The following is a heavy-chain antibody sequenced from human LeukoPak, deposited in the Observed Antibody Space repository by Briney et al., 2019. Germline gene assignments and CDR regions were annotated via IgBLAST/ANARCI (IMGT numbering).Heavy chain of an antibody. CDR2: INHSGST. CDR3: ARRNLGIVVVPAATERVHNWFDP. D-gene: IGHD2-2*01. Sequence: KTSETLSLTCAVYGGSFSCYYWSWIRQPPGKGLEWIGEINHSGSTNYNPSLKSRVTISVDTSKNQFSLRLSSVTAADTAVYYCARRNLGIVVVPAATERVHNWFDPWGQGTLVTVSS. CDR1: GGSFSCYY. J-gene: IGHJ5*02. V-gene: IGHV4-34*01.